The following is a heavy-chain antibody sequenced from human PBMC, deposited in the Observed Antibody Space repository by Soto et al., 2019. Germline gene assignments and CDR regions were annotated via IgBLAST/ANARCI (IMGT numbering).Heavy chain of an antibody. Sequence: GASVKVSCKASGGTFSSYTISWVRQAPGQGLEWMGRIIPILGIANYAQKFQGRVTITADKSTSTAYMELSSLRSEDTAAYYCATYHPVDSAAEYFQHWGQGTLVTVSS. V-gene: IGHV1-69*02. J-gene: IGHJ1*01. CDR2: IIPILGIA. D-gene: IGHD2-15*01. CDR3: ATYHPVDSAAEYFQH. CDR1: GGTFSSYT.